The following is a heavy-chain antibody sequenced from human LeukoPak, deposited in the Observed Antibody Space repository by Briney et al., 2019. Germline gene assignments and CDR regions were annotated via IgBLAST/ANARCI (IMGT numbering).Heavy chain of an antibody. CDR3: ARTRTVTTDYFDY. CDR2: ISSNGGST. D-gene: IGHD4-11*01. Sequence: GGSLRLSCAASGFTFSSYAMHGVRQAPGKGLEYVSAISSNGGSTYYANSVKGRFTISRDNSKNTLYLQMGSLRAEDMAVYYCARTRTVTTDYFDYWGQGTLVTVSS. V-gene: IGHV3-64*01. J-gene: IGHJ4*02. CDR1: GFTFSSYA.